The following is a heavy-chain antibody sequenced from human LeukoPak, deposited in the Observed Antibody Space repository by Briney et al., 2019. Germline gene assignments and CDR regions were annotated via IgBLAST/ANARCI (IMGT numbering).Heavy chain of an antibody. CDR3: AKDFDYGDYVPFDV. D-gene: IGHD4-17*01. CDR1: GFTFDDYS. Sequence: PGRSLRLSCATSGFTFDDYSMHWVRQAPGKGREWVSGISWNSGTIDYADSVKGRFTISRDNAKNSLYLQMNSLRPEDTALYYCAKDFDYGDYVPFDVWGQGTVVSVSS. V-gene: IGHV3-9*01. J-gene: IGHJ3*01. CDR2: ISWNSGTI.